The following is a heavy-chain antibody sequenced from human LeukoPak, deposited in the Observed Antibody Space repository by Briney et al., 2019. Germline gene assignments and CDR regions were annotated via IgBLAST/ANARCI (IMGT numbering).Heavy chain of an antibody. CDR2: ISGSGGST. CDR1: GFTFSSYA. V-gene: IGHV3-23*01. D-gene: IGHD6-13*01. J-gene: IGHJ6*03. Sequence: GGSLRLSCAASGFTFSSYAMSWVRQAPGKGLEWVSAISGSGGSTYYADSVKGRFTISRDNSKNTLYLQMNSLRAEDTAVYYCARVSSRGNYYYYYMDVWGKGTTVTVSS. CDR3: ARVSSRGNYYYYYMDV.